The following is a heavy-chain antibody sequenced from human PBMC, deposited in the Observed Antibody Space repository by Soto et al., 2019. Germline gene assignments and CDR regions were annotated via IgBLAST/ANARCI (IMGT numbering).Heavy chain of an antibody. CDR2: ILYDGSNK. D-gene: IGHD3-9*01. Sequence: QAQLVESGGGVVQPGRSLRLSCAASGFTFSSYAMHWVRQAPGKGLEWVSVILYDGSNKEYADSVKGRFTISRDNSKNTLYLQMSSLRPDDTAVYYCARENYDFLTASTRGFDPWGQGTLVTVSS. V-gene: IGHV3-30-3*01. CDR3: ARENYDFLTASTRGFDP. CDR1: GFTFSSYA. J-gene: IGHJ5*02.